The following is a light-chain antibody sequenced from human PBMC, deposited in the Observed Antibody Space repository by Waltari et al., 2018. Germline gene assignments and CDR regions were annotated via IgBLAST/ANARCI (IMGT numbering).Light chain of an antibody. CDR1: QNIGSY. CDR2: DAS. J-gene: IGKJ2*01. V-gene: IGKV3-11*01. CDR3: QQRSNWPRT. Sequence: EIVLTQSPATLSLSPGERATLSCGASQNIGSYLAWYQQKPGQPPRVLIYDASTRATGIPARFSGSGSGADFALTISSLEPDDFAVYYCQQRSNWPRTFGQGTKLEIK.